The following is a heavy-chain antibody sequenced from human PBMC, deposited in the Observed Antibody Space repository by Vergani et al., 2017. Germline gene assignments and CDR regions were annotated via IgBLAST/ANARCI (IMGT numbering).Heavy chain of an antibody. CDR2: IDPSDSYT. D-gene: IGHD2-2*02. J-gene: IGHJ4*02. CDR3: ARSRAYCSSTSCYTDY. V-gene: IGHV5-10-1*03. Sequence: EVQLVQSGAEVKKPGESLRISCKGSGYSFTTYWINWVRQMPGKGLEWMGRIDPSDSYTNYSPSFQGHVTISVDKSIYTAYLQWSSLKASDTAMYYCARSRAYCSSTSCYTDYWGQGTLVTVSS. CDR1: GYSFTTYW.